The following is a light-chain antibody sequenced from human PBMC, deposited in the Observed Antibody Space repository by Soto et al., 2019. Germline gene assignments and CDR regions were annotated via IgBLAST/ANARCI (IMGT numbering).Light chain of an antibody. V-gene: IGKV1-8*01. Sequence: AIRMTQSPSSLSASTGDRVTITCRASQDVSGYVAWYQQKPGKPPRLLIYAASTLQTGVPSRFSGSGSGTDFTLTITCLQSEDYATYYCQQYYSYPLTFGGGTKVDIK. CDR1: QDVSGY. J-gene: IGKJ4*01. CDR3: QQYYSYPLT. CDR2: AAS.